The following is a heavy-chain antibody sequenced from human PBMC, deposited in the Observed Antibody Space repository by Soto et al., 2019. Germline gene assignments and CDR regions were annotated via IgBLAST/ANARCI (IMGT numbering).Heavy chain of an antibody. CDR3: ASRLFVLRYFDRFPGPQRGAFDI. CDR1: GFTVSSNY. Sequence: GGSLRLSCAASGFTVSSNYMSWVRQAPGKGLEWVSVIYSGGSTYYADSVKGRFTISRDNSKNTLYLQMNSLRAEDTAVYYCASRLFVLRYFDRFPGPQRGAFDIWGQGTMVTVSS. D-gene: IGHD3-9*01. J-gene: IGHJ3*02. V-gene: IGHV3-53*01. CDR2: IYSGGST.